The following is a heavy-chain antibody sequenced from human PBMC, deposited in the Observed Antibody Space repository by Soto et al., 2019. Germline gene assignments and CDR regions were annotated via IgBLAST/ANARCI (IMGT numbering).Heavy chain of an antibody. Sequence: GSLRLSCAASGFTFSSYSMNWVRQAPGKGLEWVAVITYNGSNKYYADSVKGRFTISRDNSKNTLYLQMNSLRAEDTAVYYCAKDNSDILTGPLDYWGQGTLVTVSS. V-gene: IGHV3-30*18. J-gene: IGHJ4*02. CDR2: ITYNGSNK. D-gene: IGHD3-9*01. CDR1: GFTFSSYS. CDR3: AKDNSDILTGPLDY.